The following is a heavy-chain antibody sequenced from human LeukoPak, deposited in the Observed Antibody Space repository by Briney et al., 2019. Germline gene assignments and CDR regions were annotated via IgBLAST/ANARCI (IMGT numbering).Heavy chain of an antibody. J-gene: IGHJ4*02. D-gene: IGHD3-10*01. CDR3: ARVPPNPNYYGSGSYLDY. CDR1: GGSFSGYY. Sequence: SETLSLTCAVYGGSFSGYYWSWIREPPGKGLEWIGEINHSGSTNYNPSLKSRVTISVDTSKNQFSLKLSSVTAADTAVYYCARVPPNPNYYGSGSYLDYWGQGTLVTVSP. CDR2: INHSGST. V-gene: IGHV4-34*01.